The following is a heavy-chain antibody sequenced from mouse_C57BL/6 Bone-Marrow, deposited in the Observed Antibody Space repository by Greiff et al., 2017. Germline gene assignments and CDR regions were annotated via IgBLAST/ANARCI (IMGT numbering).Heavy chain of an antibody. CDR3: ARPYRNYHYYYAMDY. J-gene: IGHJ4*01. V-gene: IGHV5-17*01. Sequence: EVQVVESGGGLVKPGGSLKLSCAASGFTFSDYGMHWVRQAPEKGLEWVAYISSGSSTIYYADTVKGRFTLSRDNAKNTLFLQMTSLRSEDTAMYYCARPYRNYHYYYAMDYWGQGTSVTVSS. CDR1: GFTFSDYG. CDR2: ISSGSSTI. D-gene: IGHD2-10*02.